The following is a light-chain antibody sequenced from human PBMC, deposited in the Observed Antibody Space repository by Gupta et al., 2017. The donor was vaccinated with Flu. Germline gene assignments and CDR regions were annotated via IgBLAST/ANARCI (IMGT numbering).Light chain of an antibody. Sequence: DIQMTQSPSSLPASIGDRVTISCRASQSIDTGLAWYQQKSGKAPNLLIYKASKLESGVPSRFSGSGSGTEFTLTITSLQPDDFATYYCQQYFSFGTFGQGTKVEIK. CDR2: KAS. CDR1: QSIDTG. V-gene: IGKV1-5*03. J-gene: IGKJ1*01. CDR3: QQYFSFGT.